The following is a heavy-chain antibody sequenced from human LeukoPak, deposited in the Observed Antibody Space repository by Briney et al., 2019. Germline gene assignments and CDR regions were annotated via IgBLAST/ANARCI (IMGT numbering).Heavy chain of an antibody. CDR2: IWYDGSNK. V-gene: IGHV3-33*01. CDR3: ARSTSGRAYPFDY. CDR1: GFTFSSYG. D-gene: IGHD2-2*01. Sequence: GRSLRLSCAASGFTFSSYGMHWVRQAPGKGLEWVAVIWYDGSNKYHADSVKGRFTISRDNSNKTLYLQMNSLRAEDTAVYYCARSTSGRAYPFDYGGQGTLVTVSS. J-gene: IGHJ4*02.